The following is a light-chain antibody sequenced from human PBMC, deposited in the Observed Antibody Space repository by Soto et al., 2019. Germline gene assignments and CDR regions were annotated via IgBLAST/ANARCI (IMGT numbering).Light chain of an antibody. J-gene: IGKJ3*01. CDR3: QKYNNGPPAT. Sequence: DIQMTQSPSSLSASVGDIVTNTCRASQAVNNYLAWYQQKPGRAPKLLIYAASTLQSGVPSRFSGGGSGTDFTLTISSLQPEDVATYYCQKYNNGPPATFGPGTKV. CDR1: QAVNNY. CDR2: AAS. V-gene: IGKV1-27*01.